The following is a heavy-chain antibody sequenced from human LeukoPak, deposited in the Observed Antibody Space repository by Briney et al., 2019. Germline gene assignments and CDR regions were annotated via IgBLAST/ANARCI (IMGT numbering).Heavy chain of an antibody. Sequence: GASVKVSCKASGYTFTSYDINWVRQATGQGLEWMGWMNPNSGNTGYAQKFQGRVTMTRNTSISTAYMEPCSLRSEDTAVYYCAGMTTDDAFDIWGQGTMVTVSS. D-gene: IGHD1-14*01. V-gene: IGHV1-8*01. CDR2: MNPNSGNT. CDR1: GYTFTSYD. CDR3: AGMTTDDAFDI. J-gene: IGHJ3*02.